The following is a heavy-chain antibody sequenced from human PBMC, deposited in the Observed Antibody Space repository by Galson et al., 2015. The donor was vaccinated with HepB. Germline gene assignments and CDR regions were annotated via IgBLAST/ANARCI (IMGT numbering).Heavy chain of an antibody. V-gene: IGHV4-31*03. D-gene: IGHD4-11*01. CDR1: GGSISSGGYY. Sequence: SLTCTVSGGSISSGGYYWSWIRQHPGKGLEWIGYIYYSGSTYYNPSLKSRVTISVDTSKNQFSLKLSSVTAADTAVYYCARGSGYSNNFDYWGQGTLVTVSS. J-gene: IGHJ4*02. CDR2: IYYSGST. CDR3: ARGSGYSNNFDY.